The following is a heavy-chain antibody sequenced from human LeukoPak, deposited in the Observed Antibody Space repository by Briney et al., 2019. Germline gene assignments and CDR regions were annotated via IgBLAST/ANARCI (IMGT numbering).Heavy chain of an antibody. CDR3: ASGGIAVAGTGNSFDY. D-gene: IGHD6-19*01. V-gene: IGHV4-34*01. CDR2: INHSGST. CDR1: GGSFSGYS. Sequence: PSETLSLTCAVYGGSFSGYSWSWIRQPPGKGLEWIGEINHSGSTNYNPSLKSRVTISVDTSKNQFSLKLSSVTAADTAVYYCASGGIAVAGTGNSFDYWGQGTLVTVSS. J-gene: IGHJ4*02.